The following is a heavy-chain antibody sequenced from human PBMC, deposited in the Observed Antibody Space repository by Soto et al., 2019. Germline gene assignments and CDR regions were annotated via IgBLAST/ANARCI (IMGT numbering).Heavy chain of an antibody. CDR2: IYYSGST. D-gene: IGHD6-19*01. J-gene: IGHJ3*02. Sequence: PSETLSLTCTVSGGSISSYYWSWIRQPPGKGLEWIGYIYYSGSTNYNPSLKSRVTISVATSKNQFSLKLSSVTAADTAVYYCARGGYSSGSDIWAQGTMVTVSS. CDR1: GGSISSYY. V-gene: IGHV4-59*01. CDR3: ARGGYSSGSDI.